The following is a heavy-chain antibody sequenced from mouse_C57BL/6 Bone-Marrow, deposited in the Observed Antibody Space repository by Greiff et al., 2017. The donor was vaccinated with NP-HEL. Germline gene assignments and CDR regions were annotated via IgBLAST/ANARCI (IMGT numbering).Heavy chain of an antibody. D-gene: IGHD1-1*01. Sequence: VQLQQSGPELVKPGASVKISCKASGYSFTGYYMNWVKQSPEKSLEWIGEINPSTGGTTYNQKFKAKATLTVDKSSSTAYMQLKSLTSEDSAVYYCARYSSYGDFDYWGQGTTLTVSS. CDR1: GYSFTGYY. CDR2: INPSTGGT. V-gene: IGHV1-42*01. CDR3: ARYSSYGDFDY. J-gene: IGHJ2*01.